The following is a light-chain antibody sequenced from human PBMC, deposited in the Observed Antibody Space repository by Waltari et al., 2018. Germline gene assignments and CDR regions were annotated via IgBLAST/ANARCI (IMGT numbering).Light chain of an antibody. V-gene: IGKV1-9*01. CDR1: DGISTY. Sequence: IQLTPSPSSLSASVGDQVTITCRASDGISTYLAWYQQQPGKAPKLLIYGASTLQSGVPSRFSGSGSGTDFTLTISSLQPGDFATYYCQQLDKYPLTFGGGTKVEIK. CDR2: GAS. J-gene: IGKJ4*01. CDR3: QQLDKYPLT.